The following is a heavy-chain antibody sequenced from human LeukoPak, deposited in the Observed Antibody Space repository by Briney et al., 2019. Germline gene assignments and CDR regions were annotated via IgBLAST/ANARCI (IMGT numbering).Heavy chain of an antibody. CDR3: AKAAQVAGRPNLGGHFDY. D-gene: IGHD6-6*01. V-gene: IGHV3-23*01. CDR2: ISGSGGRT. Sequence: PGGSLRLSCVASGFTFSSYAINWVRQAPGKGLEWVSAISGSGGRTYYAESVKGRFTISRDNNENTLYLQMNSLRAEDTAVYYCAKAAQVAGRPNLGGHFDYWGQGTLVTVSS. J-gene: IGHJ4*02. CDR1: GFTFSSYA.